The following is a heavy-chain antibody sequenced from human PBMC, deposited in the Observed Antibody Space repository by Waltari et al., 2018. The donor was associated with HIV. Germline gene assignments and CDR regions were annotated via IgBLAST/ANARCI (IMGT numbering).Heavy chain of an antibody. CDR2: FKPNRGCT. D-gene: IGHD1-26*01. CDR3: ARMDTQWELRDAFDI. Sequence: QVQLVQSGAEVKKPGASVKVSCKASGSTFTGYYMHWVRQSPGQGVEWKGWFKPNRGCTKYAEKLQGRVTMTRDTSISTAYMELSRLRSDDTAVYYCARMDTQWELRDAFDIWGQVTMVTVSS. V-gene: IGHV1-2*02. J-gene: IGHJ3*02. CDR1: GSTFTGYY.